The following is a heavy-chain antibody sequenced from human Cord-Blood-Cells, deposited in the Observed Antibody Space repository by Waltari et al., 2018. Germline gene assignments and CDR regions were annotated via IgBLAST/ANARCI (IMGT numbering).Heavy chain of an antibody. CDR2: ICYDGSNK. J-gene: IGHJ4*02. CDR1: GLTFSSYG. V-gene: IGHV3-33*01. Sequence: QVQLVESGGGVVQPGRSLRLSCVSSGLTFSSYGTHWVRQAPGKGLEWVAVICYDGSNKYYADSVKGRFTISRDNSKNPLYLQMNSLRSEDTAVCYCARGVPLDYWGQGTLVTVSS. D-gene: IGHD3-16*01. CDR3: ARGVPLDY.